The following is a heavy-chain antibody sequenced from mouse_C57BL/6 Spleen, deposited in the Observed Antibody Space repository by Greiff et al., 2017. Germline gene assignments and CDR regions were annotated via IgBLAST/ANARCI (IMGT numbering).Heavy chain of an antibody. CDR3: ARRTYYDYAWFAY. Sequence: VQLKQSGPELVKPGASVKMSCKASGYTFTDYNMHWVKQSHGKSLEWIGYINPNNGGTSYNQKFKGKATLTVNKSSSTAYMELRSLTSEDSAVYYCARRTYYDYAWFAYWGQGTLVTVSA. V-gene: IGHV1-22*01. CDR2: INPNNGGT. J-gene: IGHJ3*01. CDR1: GYTFTDYN. D-gene: IGHD2-4*01.